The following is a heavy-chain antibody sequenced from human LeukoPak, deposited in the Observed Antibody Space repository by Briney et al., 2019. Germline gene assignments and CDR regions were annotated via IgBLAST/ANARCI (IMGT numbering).Heavy chain of an antibody. J-gene: IGHJ6*03. V-gene: IGHV4-34*01. CDR3: ARGPGYCSGGSCYSGYYYYYMDV. CDR1: GGSFSGYY. D-gene: IGHD2-15*01. CDR2: INHRGST. Sequence: KASETLSLTCAVYGGSFSGYYWSWIRQPPGKGLEWIGEINHRGSTNYNPSLKGRVTKSVDTSKKQFSLKLSSVTAADTAVYYCARGPGYCSGGSCYSGYYYYYMDVWGKGTTVTVSS.